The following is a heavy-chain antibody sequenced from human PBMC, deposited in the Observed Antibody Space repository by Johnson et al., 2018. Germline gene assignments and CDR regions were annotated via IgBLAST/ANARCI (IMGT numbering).Heavy chain of an antibody. V-gene: IGHV3-30*18. D-gene: IGHD4-17*01. CDR3: AKEGYGDYVGAFDI. J-gene: IGHJ3*02. CDR2: ISYDGSNK. CDR1: GFSFSSYG. Sequence: QVQLVQSGGGVVQPGRSLRLSCAASGFSFSSYGMHWVRQAPGKGLEWVAVISYDGSNKYYADSVKGRFTISRDNSKNTVYLQMNSLRAEDPAGYYCAKEGYGDYVGAFDIWGQGTMVTVSS.